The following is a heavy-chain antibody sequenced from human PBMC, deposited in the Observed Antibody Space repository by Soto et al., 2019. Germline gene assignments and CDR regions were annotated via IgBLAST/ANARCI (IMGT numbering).Heavy chain of an antibody. CDR2: ISAYNGNT. Sequence: GASVKVSCKASGYTFTSYAISWVRQAPGQGLEWMGWISAYNGNTNYAQKLQGRVTMTTDTSTSTAYMELRSLRSDDTAVYYCAREPYYYDSSGSRPFDYWGQGTLVTVSS. CDR3: AREPYYYDSSGSRPFDY. CDR1: GYTFTSYA. J-gene: IGHJ4*02. V-gene: IGHV1-18*01. D-gene: IGHD3-22*01.